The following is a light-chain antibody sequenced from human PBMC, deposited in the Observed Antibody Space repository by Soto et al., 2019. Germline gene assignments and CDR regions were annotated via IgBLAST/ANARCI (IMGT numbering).Light chain of an antibody. Sequence: EIVLTQSPGTLSLSPGERATLSCRASQSVSSSYLAWYQQKPGQAPRLLIYGASSRATGIPDRFSGSGSGTDFTLTISRLEPEDSAVYYCHQYYRPPYTFGQGTRLEIK. CDR1: QSVSSSY. J-gene: IGKJ2*01. CDR3: HQYYRPPYT. V-gene: IGKV3-20*01. CDR2: GAS.